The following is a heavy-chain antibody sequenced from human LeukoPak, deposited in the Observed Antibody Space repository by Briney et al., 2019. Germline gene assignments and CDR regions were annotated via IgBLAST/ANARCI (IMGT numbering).Heavy chain of an antibody. CDR3: AREMGHIVVGATFDP. Sequence: SETLSLTCTVSGGSISSYYWSWIRQPAGKGLEWIGRIYTSGSTNYNPSLKSRVTMPVDTSKNQFSLKLSSVTAADTAVYYCAREMGHIVVGATFDPWGQGTLVTVSS. V-gene: IGHV4-4*07. CDR1: GGSISSYY. J-gene: IGHJ5*02. D-gene: IGHD2-15*01. CDR2: IYTSGST.